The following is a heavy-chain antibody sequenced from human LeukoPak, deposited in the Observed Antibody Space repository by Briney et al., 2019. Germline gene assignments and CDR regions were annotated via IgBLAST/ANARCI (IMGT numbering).Heavy chain of an antibody. CDR2: ISNSGSTI. Sequence: GGSLRLSCAASGFAFSAYYMSWIRQAPGKGLEWVSYISNSGSTIYYADSVKGRFTISRDNAKNSLYLQMNSLRAEDTAVYYCGRGEFSDFWSGYYHDYWGQGTLVTVSS. CDR1: GFAFSAYY. CDR3: GRGEFSDFWSGYYHDY. D-gene: IGHD3-3*01. J-gene: IGHJ4*02. V-gene: IGHV3-11*04.